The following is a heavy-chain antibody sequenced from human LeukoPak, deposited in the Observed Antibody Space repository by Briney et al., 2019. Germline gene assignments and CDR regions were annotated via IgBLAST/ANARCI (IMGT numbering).Heavy chain of an antibody. CDR2: IRSKANSYAT. CDR1: GFTFSGSA. D-gene: IGHD6-19*01. V-gene: IGHV3-73*01. CDR3: TRHFFDSSGWYLGY. Sequence: GSLRLSCAASGFTFSGSAMHWVRQASGKGLEWVGRIRSKANSYATAYAASGKGRFTISRDDSKNTAYLQMNSLKTEDTAVYYCTRHFFDSSGWYLGYWGQGTLVTVSS. J-gene: IGHJ4*02.